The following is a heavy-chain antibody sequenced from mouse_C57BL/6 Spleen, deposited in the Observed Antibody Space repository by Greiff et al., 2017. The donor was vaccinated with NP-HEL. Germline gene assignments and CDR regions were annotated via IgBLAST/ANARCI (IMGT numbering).Heavy chain of an antibody. Sequence: EVQLQQSGPELVKPGASVKISCKASGYTFTDYYMNWVKQSHGKSLEWIGDINPNNGGTSYNQKFKGKATLTVDKSSSTAYMELRSLTSEDSAVYYCARSPKAPYGNFDGMDYWGQGTSVTVSS. D-gene: IGHD2-10*02. CDR2: INPNNGGT. CDR3: ARSPKAPYGNFDGMDY. V-gene: IGHV1-26*01. J-gene: IGHJ4*01. CDR1: GYTFTDYY.